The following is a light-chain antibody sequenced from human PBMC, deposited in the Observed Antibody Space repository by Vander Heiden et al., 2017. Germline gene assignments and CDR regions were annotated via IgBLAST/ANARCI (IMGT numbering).Light chain of an antibody. CDR3: CSYAGSYTFYV. Sequence: QSALTQPPSVSGSPGQSVTISCTGTSSDVGGYNYVSWYQQHPGKAPKLMIYDVSKRPSGVPDRFSGSKSGNTASLTISGLQAEDEADYYCCSYAGSYTFYVFGTGTKVTAL. CDR2: DVS. CDR1: SSDVGGYNY. J-gene: IGLJ1*01. V-gene: IGLV2-11*01.